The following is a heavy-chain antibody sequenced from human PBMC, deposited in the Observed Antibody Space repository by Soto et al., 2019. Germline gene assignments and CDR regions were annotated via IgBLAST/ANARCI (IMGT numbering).Heavy chain of an antibody. Sequence: QVQLVQSGAEVKKPGSSVKVSCKASGGTFSRYTFTWVRQAPGQGLEWMGRIIPILDIPNYAQNFQGRVTMTADKPTSTAYMGLSSLTSDDTAVYYCASHFTGVLVLGASPPGGDNYGWDVWGQGTTVTVSS. J-gene: IGHJ6*02. CDR2: IIPILDIP. V-gene: IGHV1-69*02. D-gene: IGHD2-15*01. CDR1: GGTFSRYT. CDR3: ASHFTGVLVLGASPPGGDNYGWDV.